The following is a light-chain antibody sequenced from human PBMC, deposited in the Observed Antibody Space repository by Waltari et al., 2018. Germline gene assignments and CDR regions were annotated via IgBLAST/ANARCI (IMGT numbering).Light chain of an antibody. J-gene: IGLJ1*01. Sequence: QSALTQPPSASGSPGQSVTLSCTGTSNDVGAYNYVSWYQQHPGKAPKLMIYEVTKRHSGVPDRFSGSKAGNTASLTVSGLQAEDEAYYYCNSYAGSNNNVFGTGTKVTVL. CDR3: NSYAGSNNNV. CDR2: EVT. CDR1: SNDVGAYNY. V-gene: IGLV2-8*01.